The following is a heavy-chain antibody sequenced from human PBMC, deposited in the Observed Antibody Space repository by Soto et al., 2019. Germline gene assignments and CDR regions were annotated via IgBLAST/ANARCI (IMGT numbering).Heavy chain of an antibody. D-gene: IGHD6-13*01. Sequence: QVQLVQSGAEVKKPGSSVKVSCKASGGTFSSYTISWVRQAPGQGLEWMGRIIPILGIANYAQKFQGSVTITADKSTSTAYMELSSLRSEDTAVYYCASGYSSSWCYFDYWGQGTLVIVSS. CDR2: IIPILGIA. CDR1: GGTFSSYT. J-gene: IGHJ4*02. V-gene: IGHV1-69*02. CDR3: ASGYSSSWCYFDY.